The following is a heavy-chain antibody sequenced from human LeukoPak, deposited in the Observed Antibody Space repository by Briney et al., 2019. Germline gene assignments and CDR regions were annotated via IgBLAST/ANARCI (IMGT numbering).Heavy chain of an antibody. D-gene: IGHD3-22*01. CDR1: GYTFTTYY. J-gene: IGHJ4*02. CDR2: INPSGGDT. V-gene: IGHV1-46*01. CDR3: ARGSFAGTGGYYASNPFFDY. Sequence: GASVKVSCKASGYTFTTYYIHWVRQAPGQGLEWVGIINPSGGDTKYAQKVQGRVTLIRDTSTGTVSMELSSLRSEDTAVYYCARGSFAGTGGYYASNPFFDYWGQGTLVTVSS.